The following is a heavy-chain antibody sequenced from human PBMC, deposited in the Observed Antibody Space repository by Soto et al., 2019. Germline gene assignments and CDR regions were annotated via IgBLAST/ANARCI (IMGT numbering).Heavy chain of an antibody. Sequence: GGSLRLSCAASGFTFSSYAMSWVRQAPGKGLERVSAISGSGGSTYYADSVKGRFTISRDNSKNTLYLQMNSLRAEDTAVYYCAKDREVGYYFDYWGQGTLVTVSS. CDR3: AKDREVGYYFDY. CDR2: ISGSGGST. D-gene: IGHD1-26*01. J-gene: IGHJ4*02. CDR1: GFTFSSYA. V-gene: IGHV3-23*01.